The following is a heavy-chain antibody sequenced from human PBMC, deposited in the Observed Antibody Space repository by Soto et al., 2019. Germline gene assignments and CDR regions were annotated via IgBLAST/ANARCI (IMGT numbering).Heavy chain of an antibody. V-gene: IGHV3-30-3*01. CDR2: ISYDGSNK. Sequence: QVQLVESGGGVVQPGRSLRLSCAASGFTFSNYAIHWVRQAPGKGLEWVAAISYDGSNKYYADSVKGRFTISRDNSKSTLYLQVNSLRADETAVYYCARGTSSGWYYFDYWGQGTLVTVSS. J-gene: IGHJ4*02. CDR3: ARGTSSGWYYFDY. D-gene: IGHD6-19*01. CDR1: GFTFSNYA.